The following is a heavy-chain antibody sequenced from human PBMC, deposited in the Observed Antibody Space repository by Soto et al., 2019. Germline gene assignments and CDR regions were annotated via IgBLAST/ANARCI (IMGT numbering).Heavy chain of an antibody. J-gene: IGHJ6*02. CDR1: GGSISSSSYY. CDR2: IYYSGST. Sequence: SETLSLTCTVSGGSISSSSYYWGWIRQPPGKGLEWIGSIYYSGSTYYNPSLKSRVTISVDTSKNQFSLKLSSVTAADTAVYYCAGAAAGTCYYYGMDVWGQGTTVTVSS. D-gene: IGHD6-13*01. V-gene: IGHV4-39*07. CDR3: AGAAAGTCYYYGMDV.